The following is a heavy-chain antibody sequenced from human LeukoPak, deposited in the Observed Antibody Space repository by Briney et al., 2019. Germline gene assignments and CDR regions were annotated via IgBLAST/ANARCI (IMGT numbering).Heavy chain of an antibody. CDR1: GGSISSGGYS. CDR2: IYYSGST. V-gene: IGHV4-31*03. CDR3: ARFSSWYLVDY. J-gene: IGHJ4*02. D-gene: IGHD6-13*01. Sequence: PSETLSLTCTVSGGSISSGGYSWSWIRQHPGKGLEWIGYIYYSGSTYYNPSLKSRVTMSVDTSKNQFSLKLSSVTAADTAVYYCARFSSWYLVDYWGQGTLVTVSS.